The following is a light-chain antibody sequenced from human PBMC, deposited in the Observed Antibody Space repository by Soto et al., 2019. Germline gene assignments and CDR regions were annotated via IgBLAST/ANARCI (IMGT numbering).Light chain of an antibody. V-gene: IGKV3-15*01. J-gene: IGKJ1*01. CDR1: QSVSSK. CDR3: QQYHNWPWK. Sequence: EIVMTQSPDTLSVSPGERATLSCRASQSVSSKLAWYLQKPGQAPRLLVYDASTRATGIPAGFSGSGSGTEFTLTISSLQSEDFAVYYCQQYHNWPWKFGQGTKV. CDR2: DAS.